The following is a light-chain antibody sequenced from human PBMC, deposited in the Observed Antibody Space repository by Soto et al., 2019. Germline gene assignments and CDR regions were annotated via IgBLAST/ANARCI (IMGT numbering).Light chain of an antibody. Sequence: QSVLTQPPSASAAPGQRVTISCSGTISNLGDNHVSWYQQVPGKAPKLLIYDNNKRPSGIPDRFSCSRSGTSATLAITGLQTGDEADYICGTWDTTMSGLLFGGGTKVTVL. CDR2: DNN. CDR1: ISNLGDNH. J-gene: IGLJ2*01. CDR3: GTWDTTMSGLL. V-gene: IGLV1-51*01.